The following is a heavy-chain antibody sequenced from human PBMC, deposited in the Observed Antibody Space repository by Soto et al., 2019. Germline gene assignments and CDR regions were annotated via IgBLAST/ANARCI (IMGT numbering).Heavy chain of an antibody. D-gene: IGHD1-26*01. V-gene: IGHV4-34*02. CDR1: GGSFSGYY. CDR3: ARLRWEQPWVFDY. J-gene: IGHJ4*02. CDR2: INHSGGT. Sequence: QVQLQQWGAGLLKPSETLSLTCAVYGGSFSGYYWSWIRQPPVKGLEWIGEINHSGGTNSNPSLMSRVTISVDTSKNQFSLKLSSVTAADTAVFYCARLRWEQPWVFDYWGQGTLVTVSS.